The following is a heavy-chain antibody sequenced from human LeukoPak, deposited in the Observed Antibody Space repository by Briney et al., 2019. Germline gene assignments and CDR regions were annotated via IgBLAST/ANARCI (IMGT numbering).Heavy chain of an antibody. CDR2: ISSSSSYI. Sequence: GGSLRLSCAASGFTFSSYSMNWVRQAPGKGLEWVSSISSSSSYIYYADSVKGRFTISRDNSKNTLYLQMNSLRAEDTAVYYCAKLIVSSGSDAFDIWGQGTMVTVSS. V-gene: IGHV3-21*04. CDR3: AKLIVSSGSDAFDI. J-gene: IGHJ3*02. D-gene: IGHD3-22*01. CDR1: GFTFSSYS.